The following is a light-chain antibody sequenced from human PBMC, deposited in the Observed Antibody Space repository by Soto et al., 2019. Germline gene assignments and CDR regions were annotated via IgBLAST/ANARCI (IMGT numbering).Light chain of an antibody. Sequence: QSALTQPASVSGSPGQSITISCTGTSSDVGAYDFVSWYQHYPGKAPKLVTFDVTHRPPGISDRFSGSKSANTASLTISGLQAEDEAFYYCSSYTPRSPLVFGGGTKLTVL. J-gene: IGLJ2*01. V-gene: IGLV2-14*01. CDR3: SSYTPRSPLV. CDR2: DVT. CDR1: SSDVGAYDF.